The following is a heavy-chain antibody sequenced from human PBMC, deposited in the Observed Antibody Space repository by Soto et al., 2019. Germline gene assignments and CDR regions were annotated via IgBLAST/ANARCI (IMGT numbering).Heavy chain of an antibody. CDR3: ARDPYYGSGSYYILFDY. D-gene: IGHD3-10*01. J-gene: IGHJ4*02. CDR2: IRQDGGEE. V-gene: IGHV3-7*01. CDR1: GFAFSSFW. Sequence: PGGSLRLSCAASGFAFSSFWMSWVRQAPGKGLEWVASIRQDGGEEYYVDSVKGRFIISRDNAKNSLYLQMNSLRADDTAVYYCARDPYYGSGSYYILFDYWGQGSLVNVAS.